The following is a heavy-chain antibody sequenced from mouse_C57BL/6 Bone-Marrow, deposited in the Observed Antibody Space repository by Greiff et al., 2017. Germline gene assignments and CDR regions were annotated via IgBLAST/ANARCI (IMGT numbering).Heavy chain of an antibody. D-gene: IGHD3-2*02. Sequence: EVQLVESGGGLVKPGGSLKLSCAASGFTFSSYTMSWVRQTPEKRLEWVATISGGGGNTYYADSVKGRFTISRDNTKNTLYLQMSSLRSEDTALYYCARHGDSSGYYAMDDWGQGTSVTVSS. J-gene: IGHJ4*01. CDR1: GFTFSSYT. V-gene: IGHV5-9*01. CDR2: ISGGGGNT. CDR3: ARHGDSSGYYAMDD.